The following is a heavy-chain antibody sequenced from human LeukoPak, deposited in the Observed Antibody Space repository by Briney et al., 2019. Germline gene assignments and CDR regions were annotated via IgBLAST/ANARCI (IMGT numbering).Heavy chain of an antibody. CDR1: GFAFSSYA. CDR3: AKSSGYDLEDFDY. Sequence: AGGSLRLSCAASGFAFSSYAMSWVRQAPGKGLEWVSAIGGSGDNTYYADSVKGRFTFSRDNSKNTLYLQMNSLRAEDTAVYYRAKSSGYDLEDFDYWGQGTLVTVSS. V-gene: IGHV3-23*01. D-gene: IGHD5-12*01. CDR2: IGGSGDNT. J-gene: IGHJ4*02.